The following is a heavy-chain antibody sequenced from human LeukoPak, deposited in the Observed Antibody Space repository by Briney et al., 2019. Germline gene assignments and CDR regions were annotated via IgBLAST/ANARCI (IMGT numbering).Heavy chain of an antibody. Sequence: GGSLRLSCAASGFTFSSYAMSWVRQAPGKGLEWVSAISGSGGSTYYADSVKGRFTISRDNSKNSLYLQMNSLSAEDTALYYCATSARTYLGSSLDYWGQGTLVTVSS. CDR1: GFTFSSYA. V-gene: IGHV3-23*01. CDR3: ATSARTYLGSSLDY. J-gene: IGHJ4*02. D-gene: IGHD2-15*01. CDR2: ISGSGGST.